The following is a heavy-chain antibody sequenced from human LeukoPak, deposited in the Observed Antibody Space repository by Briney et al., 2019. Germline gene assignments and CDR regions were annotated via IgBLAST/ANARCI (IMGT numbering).Heavy chain of an antibody. J-gene: IGHJ5*02. CDR2: INPSGGST. CDR3: ARDPWGGDIVVVPAAIHDP. D-gene: IGHD2-2*01. Sequence: GASVKVSCKASGYTFTSYYMHWVRQAPGQGLEWMGIINPSGGSTNYAQKFQGRVTMTRDTSISTAYMELSRLKSDDTAVFYCARDPWGGDIVVVPAAIHDPWGQGTLVTVSS. CDR1: GYTFTSYY. V-gene: IGHV1-2*02.